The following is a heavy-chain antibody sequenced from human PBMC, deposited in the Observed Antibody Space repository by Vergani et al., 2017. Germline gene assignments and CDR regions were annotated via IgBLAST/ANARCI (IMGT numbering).Heavy chain of an antibody. D-gene: IGHD3-9*01. CDR3: AKMSRGRYCDSSSCPNTSDN. CDR1: GYSFATSA. Sequence: QVQLLQSGAEVKKPGASVKVSCKASGYSFATSAISWVRQAPGQGLEWMGWISPYNGGTNYAQHFQGRVTMTTDTSTSTAYMDLRSLTSDDTAVYYCAKMSRGRYCDSSSCPNTSDNWRQATLVIVSS. V-gene: IGHV1-18*01. CDR2: ISPYNGGT. J-gene: IGHJ4*02.